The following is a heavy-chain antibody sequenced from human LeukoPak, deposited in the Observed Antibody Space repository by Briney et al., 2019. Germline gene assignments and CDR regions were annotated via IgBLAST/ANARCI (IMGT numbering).Heavy chain of an antibody. J-gene: IGHJ1*01. CDR3: TRGPAD. Sequence: GGSLRLSCAASGFTFSSNWMHWVRQAPGKGLVWVAKINPDGNRSDYVDSVKGRFTISRDNAKNTLYLQMDSLKAKDTAVYYCTRGPADWGQGTLVIVSS. CDR2: INPDGNRS. V-gene: IGHV3-74*01. CDR1: GFTFSSNW.